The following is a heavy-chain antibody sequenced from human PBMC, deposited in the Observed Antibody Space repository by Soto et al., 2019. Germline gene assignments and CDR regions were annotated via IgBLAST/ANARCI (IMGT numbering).Heavy chain of an antibody. D-gene: IGHD3-9*01. CDR1: GYTFTSYG. CDR2: ISAYNGNT. CDR3: ARERRRPYYDILTGHYPFDY. V-gene: IGHV1-18*04. Sequence: ASVKVSCKASGYTFTSYGISWVRQAPGQGLEWMGWISAYNGNTNYAQKLQGRVTMTTDTSTSTAYMELRILRADDTAVYYCARERRRPYYDILTGHYPFDYWGQGTLVTVSS. J-gene: IGHJ4*02.